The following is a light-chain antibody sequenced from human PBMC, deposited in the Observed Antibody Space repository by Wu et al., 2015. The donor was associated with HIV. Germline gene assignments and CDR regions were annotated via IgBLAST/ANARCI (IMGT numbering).Light chain of an antibody. CDR2: ETS. J-gene: IGKJ1*01. Sequence: IVLTQSPGTLSLTPGDRATLSCRASQSITNNYVAWYQQKPGHSPRHVIFETSNRASGIPDRFSASGSGTDFMLTIDRLEPEDFAVYYCQHRSDWPTFGQGTKVEIQ. CDR1: QSITNNY. V-gene: IGKV3D-20*02. CDR3: QHRSDWPT.